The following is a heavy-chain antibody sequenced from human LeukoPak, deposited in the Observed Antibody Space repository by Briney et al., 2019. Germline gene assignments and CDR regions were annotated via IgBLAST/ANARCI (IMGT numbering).Heavy chain of an antibody. Sequence: PGGSLRLSCAASGFTFSSYAMSWVRQAPGKGLEWVSAISGSGGSTYYADSVKDRFTISRDNSKNTLYLQMNSLRAEDTAVYYCAKSLYSRGWFDPWGQGTLVTVSS. V-gene: IGHV3-23*01. CDR2: ISGSGGST. CDR3: AKSLYSRGWFDP. D-gene: IGHD2-15*01. CDR1: GFTFSSYA. J-gene: IGHJ5*02.